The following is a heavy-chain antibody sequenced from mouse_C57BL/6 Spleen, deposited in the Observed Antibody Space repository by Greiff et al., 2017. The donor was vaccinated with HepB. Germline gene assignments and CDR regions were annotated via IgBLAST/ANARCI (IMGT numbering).Heavy chain of an antibody. CDR2: IDPSNSYT. CDR3: ARVLSEGFAY. D-gene: IGHD3-3*01. J-gene: IGHJ3*01. Sequence: VQLQQPGAELVMPGASVKLSCKASGYTFTSYWMHWVKQRPGQGLEWIGEIDPSNSYTNYNQKFKGKSTLTVDKSSSTAYMQLSSLTSEDSAVYYCARVLSEGFAYWGQGTLVTVSA. CDR1: GYTFTSYW. V-gene: IGHV1-69*01.